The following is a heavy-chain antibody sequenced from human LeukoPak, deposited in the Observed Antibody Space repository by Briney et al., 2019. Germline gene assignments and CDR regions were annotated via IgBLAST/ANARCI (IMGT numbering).Heavy chain of an antibody. CDR3: ATLPPDALHHGFDY. V-gene: IGHV1-24*01. CDR1: GYTLTELS. D-gene: IGHD2-2*01. J-gene: IGHJ4*02. Sequence: ASVKVSCKVSGYTLTELSMHWVRQAPGKGLEWMGGFDPEDGETIYAQKFQGRVTMTEDTSTDTAYMELSSLRSEDTAVYYCATLPPDALHHGFDYWGQGTLVTVSS. CDR2: FDPEDGET.